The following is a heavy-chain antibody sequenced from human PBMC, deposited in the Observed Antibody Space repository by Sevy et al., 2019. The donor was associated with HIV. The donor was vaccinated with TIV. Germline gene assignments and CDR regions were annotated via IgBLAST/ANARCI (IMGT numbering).Heavy chain of an antibody. V-gene: IGHV3-11*01. J-gene: IGHJ4*02. CDR2: ISSSGSTI. CDR1: GFTFSDYY. CDR3: AGITIFGVVII. Sequence: GGSLRLSCAASGFTFSDYYMSWIRQAPGKGLEWVSYISSSGSTIYYADSVKGRFTISRDNAKNSLYLQMNSPRAEDTAVYYCAGITIFGVVIIWGQGTLVTVSS. D-gene: IGHD3-3*01.